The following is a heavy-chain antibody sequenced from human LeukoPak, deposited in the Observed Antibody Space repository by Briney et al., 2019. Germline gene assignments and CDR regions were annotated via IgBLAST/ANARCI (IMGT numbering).Heavy chain of an antibody. D-gene: IGHD3-22*01. CDR1: GFTFSDYH. V-gene: IGHV3-11*01. Sequence: GGSLRLSCAASGFTFSDYHMSWIRQAPGKGLEWVSYISSSGSTIYYADSVKGRFTISRDNAKNSLYLQMNSLRAEDTAVYYCATLPAPSDSSGYSTDYWGQGTLVTVSS. CDR2: ISSSGSTI. J-gene: IGHJ4*02. CDR3: ATLPAPSDSSGYSTDY.